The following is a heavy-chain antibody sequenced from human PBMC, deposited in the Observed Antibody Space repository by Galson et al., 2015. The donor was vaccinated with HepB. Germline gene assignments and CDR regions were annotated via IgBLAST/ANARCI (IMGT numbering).Heavy chain of an antibody. Sequence: SLRLSCAASGFTFSDYYMSWIRQAPGRGLEWVSYISSRGTIIYYADSVKGRFTISRDNAKNSLYLQMHSLRAEDTAVYYCARVVAVVGVSFDYWGQGTLVTVSS. J-gene: IGHJ4*02. V-gene: IGHV3-11*01. CDR3: ARVVAVVGVSFDY. D-gene: IGHD6-19*01. CDR1: GFTFSDYY. CDR2: ISSRGTII.